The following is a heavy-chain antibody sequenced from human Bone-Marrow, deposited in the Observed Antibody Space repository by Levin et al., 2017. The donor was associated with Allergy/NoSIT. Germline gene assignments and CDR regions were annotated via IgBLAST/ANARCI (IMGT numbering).Heavy chain of an antibody. V-gene: IGHV3-15*01. CDR1: GFTFNNAW. D-gene: IGHD4-17*01. Sequence: GGSLRLSCTASGFTFNNAWMTWVRQAPGKGLEWVGRIKRKTDGGTIDYAAPVKGRFTISRDESKNTLYLQMNSLKTDDTAVYYCTTTVTGGEFDLWGQGTLVTVSS. CDR3: TTTVTGGEFDL. CDR2: IKRKTDGGTI. J-gene: IGHJ4*02.